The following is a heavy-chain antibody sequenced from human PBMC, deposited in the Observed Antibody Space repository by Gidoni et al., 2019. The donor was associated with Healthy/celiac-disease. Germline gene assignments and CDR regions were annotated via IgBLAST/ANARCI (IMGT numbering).Heavy chain of an antibody. D-gene: IGHD3-22*01. Sequence: QVQLQESGPGLVKPSETLSLTCTVSGGSISSYYWSWIRQPPGKGLEWIGYIYYSGSTNYNPSLKSRVTISVDTSKNQFSLKLSSVTAADTAVYYCAREGSGYQPYNWFDPWGQGTLVTVSS. J-gene: IGHJ5*02. CDR2: IYYSGST. V-gene: IGHV4-59*01. CDR3: AREGSGYQPYNWFDP. CDR1: GGSISSYY.